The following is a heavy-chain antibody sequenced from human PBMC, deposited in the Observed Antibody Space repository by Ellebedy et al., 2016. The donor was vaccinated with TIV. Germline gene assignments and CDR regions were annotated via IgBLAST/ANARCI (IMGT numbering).Heavy chain of an antibody. Sequence: GESLKISCAASGFTFSDYYMSWIRQAPGKGLEWVSYINSSGSTIYYADSVKGRFTISRDNAKNSLYLQMNSLRAEDTAVYYCARDYGDYQEYFQHWGQGTLVTVSS. J-gene: IGHJ1*01. CDR3: ARDYGDYQEYFQH. D-gene: IGHD4-17*01. CDR1: GFTFSDYY. CDR2: INSSGSTI. V-gene: IGHV3-11*01.